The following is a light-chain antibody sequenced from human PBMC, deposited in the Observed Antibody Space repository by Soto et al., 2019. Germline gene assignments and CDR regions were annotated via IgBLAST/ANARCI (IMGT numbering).Light chain of an antibody. CDR1: QSISSW. V-gene: IGKV1-5*01. CDR3: QQYHSYSRIT. Sequence: DIQMTQSPSTLSASVGDRVTITCRASQSISSWLAWYQQKPGKAPKLLIYDASSLESGVPSRFSGRGCGTEFTLAISSLQPDDFATYYCQQYHSYSRITVGQGTRLE. CDR2: DAS. J-gene: IGKJ5*01.